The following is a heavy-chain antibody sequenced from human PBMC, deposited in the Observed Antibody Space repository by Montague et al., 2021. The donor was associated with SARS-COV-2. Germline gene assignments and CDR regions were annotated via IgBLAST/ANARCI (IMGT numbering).Heavy chain of an antibody. J-gene: IGHJ4*02. CDR3: ATGFSGYSSSWFDKPLLEVEHAGPEFDY. CDR1: GYSISSSNW. CDR2: IYYSGST. V-gene: IGHV4-28*01. D-gene: IGHD6-13*01. Sequence: SETLSLTCAVSGYSISSSNWWGWIRQPPGKGLEWIGYIYYSGSTYYNPSPKSRVTMSVDTSKNQFSLKLSSVTAVDTAVYYCATGFSGYSSSWFDKPLLEVEHAGPEFDYWGQGTLVTVSS.